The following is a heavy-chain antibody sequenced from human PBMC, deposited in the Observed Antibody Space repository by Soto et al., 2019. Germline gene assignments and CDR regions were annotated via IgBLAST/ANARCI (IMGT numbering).Heavy chain of an antibody. CDR3: AKGGAIVAAGTRVYLYNAMDV. Sequence: ASVRVSCKASGYTFTGYYVHWVRQAPGQGLEWMGWINPNSGDTYLAQRFQGRVTMNRDTSIGTAYMELRGLTSDDTAEYYCAKGGAIVAAGTRVYLYNAMDVWGQGTTVTVSS. V-gene: IGHV1-2*02. J-gene: IGHJ6*02. CDR2: INPNSGDT. CDR1: GYTFTGYY. D-gene: IGHD1-26*01.